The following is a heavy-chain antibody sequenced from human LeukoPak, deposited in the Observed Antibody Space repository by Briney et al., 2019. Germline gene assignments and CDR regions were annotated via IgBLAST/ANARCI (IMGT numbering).Heavy chain of an antibody. Sequence: PGGSLRLSCAAPGFSFTNYAMHWVRQAPGEGLEWVAVISYDESKIYYADSVKGRFTISRDLSTNTLYLQMNSLTTEDTAMYFCARRPVAAEYFQHWGQGTLVTVSS. CDR2: ISYDESKI. J-gene: IGHJ1*01. CDR1: GFSFTNYA. V-gene: IGHV3-30*03. D-gene: IGHD6-25*01. CDR3: ARRPVAAEYFQH.